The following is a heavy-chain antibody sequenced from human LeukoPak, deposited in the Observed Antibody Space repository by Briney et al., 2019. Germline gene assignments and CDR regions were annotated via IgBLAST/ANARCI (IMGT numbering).Heavy chain of an antibody. D-gene: IGHD6-19*01. J-gene: IGHJ5*02. V-gene: IGHV3-23*01. CDR1: GFTFSSYA. CDR2: IRGSGGST. Sequence: GGSLRLSCAASGFTFSSYAMNWVRRAPGKGLEWVSSIRGSGGSTHYADSVKGRFTISRDNSKNTVYLQMNSLRAEDTAIYYCARAGYGSGVPNWFDPWGQGTLVTVSS. CDR3: ARAGYGSGVPNWFDP.